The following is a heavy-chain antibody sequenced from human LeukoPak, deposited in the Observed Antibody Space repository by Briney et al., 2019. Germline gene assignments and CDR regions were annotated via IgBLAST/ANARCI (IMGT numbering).Heavy chain of an antibody. J-gene: IGHJ4*02. V-gene: IGHV3-74*01. D-gene: IGHD2/OR15-2a*01. CDR1: GNYW. CDR2: INSDGSWT. Sequence: GGSLRLSCAASGNYWMHWVRQVPGKGLVWVSHINSDGSWTSYADSVKGRFTISEDNAKNTVYLQMNSLRAEDTAVYYCVSFYETYWGRGTLVTVSS. CDR3: VSFYETY.